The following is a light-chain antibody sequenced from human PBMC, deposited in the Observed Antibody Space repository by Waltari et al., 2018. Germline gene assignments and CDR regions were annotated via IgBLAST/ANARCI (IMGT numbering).Light chain of an antibody. Sequence: EIVLTQSTGTLSLSPGERATLSCRASEPVTRSLAWYQQKPGQAPRLLIYGASSRATGVPDRFSGSGSGTDFSLTISRVEAEDFAVYYCQHYVRLPVSFGQGTKVEIK. CDR1: EPVTRS. J-gene: IGKJ1*01. CDR2: GAS. V-gene: IGKV3-20*01. CDR3: QHYVRLPVS.